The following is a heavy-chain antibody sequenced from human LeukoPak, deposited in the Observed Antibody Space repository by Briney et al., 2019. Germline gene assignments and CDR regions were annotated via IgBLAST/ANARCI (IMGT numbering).Heavy chain of an antibody. Sequence: GASVKVSCKASGYTFTSYGISWVRQAPGQGLGWMGWISAYNGNTNYAQKLQGRVTMTTDTSTSTAYMELRSLRSDDTAVYYCARDPLAVYYYDSSGYYGIDYWAREPWSPSPQ. J-gene: IGHJ4*02. CDR3: ARDPLAVYYYDSSGYYGIDY. CDR1: GYTFTSYG. V-gene: IGHV1-18*01. CDR2: ISAYNGNT. D-gene: IGHD3-22*01.